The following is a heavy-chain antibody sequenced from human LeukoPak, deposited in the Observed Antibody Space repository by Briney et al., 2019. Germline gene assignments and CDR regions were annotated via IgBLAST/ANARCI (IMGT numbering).Heavy chain of an antibody. CDR1: GFTFSTFP. V-gene: IGHV3-64D*06. CDR3: VKALTDDAFDI. J-gene: IGHJ3*02. CDR2: ISRNGDTT. Sequence: GGSLRLSCSASGFTFSTFPMHWVRQAPGKGLEYFSAISRNGDTTYYADSVKGRFTISRDNSKNTLYLQMSSLRPEDTAVYYCVKALTDDAFDIWGQGTVVTVSS.